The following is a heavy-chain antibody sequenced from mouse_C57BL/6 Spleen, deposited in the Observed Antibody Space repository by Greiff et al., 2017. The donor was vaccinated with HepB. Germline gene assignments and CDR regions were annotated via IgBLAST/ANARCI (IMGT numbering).Heavy chain of an antibody. V-gene: IGHV1-52*01. Sequence: QVHVKQPGAELVRPGSSVKLSCKASGYTFTSYWMHWVKQRPIQGLEWIGNIDPSDSETHYNQKFKDKATLTVDKSSSTAYMQLSSLTSEDSAVYYCARWGYDYDPFYAMDYWGQGTSVTVSS. CDR3: ARWGYDYDPFYAMDY. CDR1: GYTFTSYW. CDR2: IDPSDSET. J-gene: IGHJ4*01. D-gene: IGHD2-4*01.